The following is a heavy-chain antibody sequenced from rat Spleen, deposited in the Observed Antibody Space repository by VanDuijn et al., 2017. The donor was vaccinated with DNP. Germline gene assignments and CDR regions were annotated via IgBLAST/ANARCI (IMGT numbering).Heavy chain of an antibody. V-gene: IGHV5-31*01. Sequence: EVQLVESGGDLVQPGRSLKLSCVASGFTFNNYWMTWIRQVPGKGLEWVASITSSGGSTYYPDSVKGRFTISRDNAKNTLYLQMNSLRSGDTATYYCARDPVTGSLGWFAYWGQGTLVTVSS. CDR3: ARDPVTGSLGWFAY. D-gene: IGHD5-1*01. CDR2: ITSSGGST. CDR1: GFTFNNYW. J-gene: IGHJ3*01.